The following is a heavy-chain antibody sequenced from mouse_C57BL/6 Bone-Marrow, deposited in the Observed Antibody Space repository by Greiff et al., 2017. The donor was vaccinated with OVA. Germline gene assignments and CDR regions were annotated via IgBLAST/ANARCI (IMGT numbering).Heavy chain of an antibody. CDR1: GFSFNTYA. V-gene: IGHV10-1*01. D-gene: IGHD1-1*01. Sequence: EVQRVESGGGLVQPKGSLKLSCAASGFSFNTYAMNWVRQAPGKGLEWVARIRSKSNNYATYYADSVKDRFTISRDDPESMLYLQMNNLKTEDTAMYYCVSYYYGSSHWYFDVWGTGTTVTVSS. CDR2: IRSKSNNYAT. J-gene: IGHJ1*03. CDR3: VSYYYGSSHWYFDV.